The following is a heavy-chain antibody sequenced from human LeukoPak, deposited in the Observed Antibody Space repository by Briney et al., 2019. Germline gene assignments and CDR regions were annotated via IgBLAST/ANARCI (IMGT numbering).Heavy chain of an antibody. CDR2: IDSGSNNI. J-gene: IGHJ4*02. Sequence: GGSLRLSCAASGFTFSTYSMNWVRQAPGKGLEWVSDIDSGSNNIHYADSVKGRFTISRDDAKNSLYLQMDSLRAEDTAVYYCAKENWPTVTSPGPTSFDYWGQGTLVTVSP. V-gene: IGHV3-48*01. D-gene: IGHD4-17*01. CDR3: AKENWPTVTSPGPTSFDY. CDR1: GFTFSTYS.